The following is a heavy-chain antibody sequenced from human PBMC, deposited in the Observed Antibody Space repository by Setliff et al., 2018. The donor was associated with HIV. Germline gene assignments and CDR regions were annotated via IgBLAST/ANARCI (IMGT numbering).Heavy chain of an antibody. CDR3: AKAKHPITMIYYFDY. Sequence: PGGSLRLSCAASGFTVSSNYMSWVRRAPGKGLEWVSVLYSGGSTYYADSVKGRFTISRDNSKNTLYLQMNSLRAEDTAVYYCAKAKHPITMIYYFDYWGQGTLVTVSS. J-gene: IGHJ4*02. D-gene: IGHD3-22*01. V-gene: IGHV3-53*01. CDR2: LYSGGST. CDR1: GFTVSSNY.